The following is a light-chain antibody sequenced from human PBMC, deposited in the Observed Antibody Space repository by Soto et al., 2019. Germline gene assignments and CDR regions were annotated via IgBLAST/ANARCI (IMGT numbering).Light chain of an antibody. CDR2: EVR. J-gene: IGLJ1*01. CDR1: SSDVGSYNL. V-gene: IGLV2-23*02. Sequence: QSALTQPASVSGSPGQSITFSCTGTSSDVGSYNLVSWYQQHPGKAPKLLIYEVRRWPSGVSDRFSGSKSGNTASLTISGLQAEDEADYYYCSYAGNITPYVFGTGTKLTVL. CDR3: CSYAGNITPYV.